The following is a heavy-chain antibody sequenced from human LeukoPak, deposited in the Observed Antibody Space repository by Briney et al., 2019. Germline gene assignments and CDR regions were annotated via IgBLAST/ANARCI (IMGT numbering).Heavy chain of an antibody. CDR2: ISSSSSTI. Sequence: PGGSLRLSCAASGFTFSSYSMNWVRQAPGKGLEWVSYISSSSSTIYYADSVKGRFTVSRDNAKNSLFLQMNSLRAEDTAVYYCARDLPLRSSSWFFWGQGTLVTVSS. CDR3: ARDLPLRSSSWFF. D-gene: IGHD6-13*01. CDR1: GFTFSSYS. V-gene: IGHV3-48*01. J-gene: IGHJ4*02.